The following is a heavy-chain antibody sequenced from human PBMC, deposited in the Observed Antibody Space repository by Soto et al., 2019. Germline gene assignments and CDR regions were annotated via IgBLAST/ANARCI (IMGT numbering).Heavy chain of an antibody. D-gene: IGHD2-15*01. Sequence: GASVKVSCKASGYTFTGYYMHWVRQAPGQGLEWMGWINPNSGGTNYAQKFQGRVTMTRDTSISTAYMELSRLRSDDTAVYYCARDGCSGGSCYSLSGMDVWGQGTTVTVSS. V-gene: IGHV1-2*02. CDR3: ARDGCSGGSCYSLSGMDV. CDR2: INPNSGGT. J-gene: IGHJ6*02. CDR1: GYTFTGYY.